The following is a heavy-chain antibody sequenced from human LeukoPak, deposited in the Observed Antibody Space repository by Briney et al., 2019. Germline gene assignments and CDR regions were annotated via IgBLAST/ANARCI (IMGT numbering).Heavy chain of an antibody. Sequence: ASVKVSCKASGYTFTSYYMHWVRQAPGQGLEWMGIINPSGGSTSYAQKFQGRVTTTRDTSTSTVYMELSSLRSEDTAVYYCARESIAARRLDYWGQGTLVTVSS. J-gene: IGHJ4*02. CDR2: INPSGGST. CDR1: GYTFTSYY. CDR3: ARESIAARRLDY. V-gene: IGHV1-46*01. D-gene: IGHD6-6*01.